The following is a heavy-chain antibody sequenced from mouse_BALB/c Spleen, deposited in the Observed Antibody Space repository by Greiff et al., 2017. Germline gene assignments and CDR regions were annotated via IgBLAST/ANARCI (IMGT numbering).Heavy chain of an antibody. Sequence: EVKLQESGPELVKPGASVKVSCKASGYAFTSYNMYWVKQSHGKSLEWIGYIDPYNGGTSYNQKFKGKATLTVDKSSSTAYMHLNSLTSEDSAVYYCARQGYRYDYYFDYWGQGTTLTVSS. J-gene: IGHJ2*01. CDR1: GYAFTSYN. D-gene: IGHD2-14*01. CDR2: IDPYNGGT. V-gene: IGHV1S135*01. CDR3: ARQGYRYDYYFDY.